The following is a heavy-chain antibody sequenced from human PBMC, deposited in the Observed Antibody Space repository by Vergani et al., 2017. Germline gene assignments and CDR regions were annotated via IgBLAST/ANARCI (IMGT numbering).Heavy chain of an antibody. J-gene: IGHJ4*02. CDR2: IYYSGST. CDR1: GGSISSSSYY. D-gene: IGHD6-19*01. CDR3: ARHRLRSSGWYDPFDY. Sequence: QLQLQESGPGLVKPSETLSLTCTVSGGSISSSSYYCGWIRQPPGKGLEWIGSIYYSGSTYYNPSLKSRVTISVDTSKNQFSLKLSSVTAADTAVYYCARHRLRSSGWYDPFDYWGQGTLVTVSS. V-gene: IGHV4-39*01.